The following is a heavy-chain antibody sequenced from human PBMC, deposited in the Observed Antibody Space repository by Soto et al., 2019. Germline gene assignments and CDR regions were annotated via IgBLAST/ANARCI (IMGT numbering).Heavy chain of an antibody. Sequence: KTXETLSLTCTVSGCSISSSSYYWGWIRQPPGKGLEWIGSIYYSGSTYYSPSLKSRVTISVDTSKNQFSLKLSSVTAADTAVYYCARLIAAAGTRWFDHWGQGTLVTVSS. V-gene: IGHV4-39*01. CDR3: ARLIAAAGTRWFDH. D-gene: IGHD6-13*01. J-gene: IGHJ5*02. CDR1: GCSISSSSYY. CDR2: IYYSGST.